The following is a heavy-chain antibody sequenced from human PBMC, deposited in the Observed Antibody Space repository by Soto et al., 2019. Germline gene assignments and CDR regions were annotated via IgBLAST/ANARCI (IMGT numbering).Heavy chain of an antibody. Sequence: ASVKVSCKASGYTFTSYAMHWVRQAPGQRLEWMGWINAGNGNTKYSQKFQGRVTITRDTSANTAYMELSSLRSEDTAVYYCARDLSGCSGGSCYSARFAYWGQGTLVTVSS. D-gene: IGHD2-15*01. J-gene: IGHJ4*02. CDR2: INAGNGNT. CDR3: ARDLSGCSGGSCYSARFAY. V-gene: IGHV1-3*01. CDR1: GYTFTSYA.